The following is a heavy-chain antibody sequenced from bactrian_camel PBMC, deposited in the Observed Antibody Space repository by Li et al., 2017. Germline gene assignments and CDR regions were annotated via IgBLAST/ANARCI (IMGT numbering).Heavy chain of an antibody. CDR2: IDSDGST. Sequence: QLVESGGGSVAVVGSLRLSCVGSRGTASSYCMAWFREAPGKEREGVATIDSDGSTLYADSVKGRFTISKDNAKNTLYLRMNSLKPEDTAMYYCAADTAGSGGYCYYHERYETTFRYWGQGTQVTV. V-gene: IGHV3S57*01. CDR3: AADTAGSGGYCYYHERYETTFRY. D-gene: IGHD2*01. CDR1: RGTASSYC. J-gene: IGHJ6*01.